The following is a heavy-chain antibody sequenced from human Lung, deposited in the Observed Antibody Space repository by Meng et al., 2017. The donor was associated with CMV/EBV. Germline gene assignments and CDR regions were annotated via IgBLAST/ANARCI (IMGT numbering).Heavy chain of an antibody. D-gene: IGHD2-2*01. CDR3: ARELSSADYYFDD. CDR2: INQHGTTK. J-gene: IGHJ4*02. Sequence: ETLSLXXEASGFHFSGYWLSWVRQAPGKGLEWVANINQHGTTKYYADSLKGRFTISRDNTKNSLFLQIKSLRAEDTALYYCARELSSADYYFDDWGQG. V-gene: IGHV3-7*01. CDR1: GFHFSGYW.